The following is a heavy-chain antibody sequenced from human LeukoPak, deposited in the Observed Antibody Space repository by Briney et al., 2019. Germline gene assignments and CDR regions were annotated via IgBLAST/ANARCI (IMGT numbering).Heavy chain of an antibody. CDR3: ARAGIAAADY. CDR2: IYYSGST. V-gene: IGHV4-59*01. Sequence: SGTLSLTCAVYGGSFSGYYWSWIRQPPGKGLEWIGYIYYSGSTNYNPSLKSRVTISVDTSKNQFSLKLNSVTAADTAVYYCARAGIAAADYWGQGTLVTVSS. J-gene: IGHJ4*02. D-gene: IGHD6-13*01. CDR1: GGSFSGYY.